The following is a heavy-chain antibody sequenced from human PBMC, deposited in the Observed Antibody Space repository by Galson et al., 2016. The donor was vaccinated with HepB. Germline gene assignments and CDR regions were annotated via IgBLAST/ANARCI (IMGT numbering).Heavy chain of an antibody. CDR3: ARLFRAEAGTADY. CDR2: IKQDGSER. CDR1: GFFFPTYW. V-gene: IGHV3-7*01. J-gene: IGHJ4*02. D-gene: IGHD6-13*01. Sequence: SLRLSCAGSGFFFPTYWMTWVRQAPGKGLEWVANIKQDGSERYYVDSVMGRFTISRDNAKSSLYLQMNSLRAEDTAVYFCARLFRAEAGTADYWGQGTLVTVSS.